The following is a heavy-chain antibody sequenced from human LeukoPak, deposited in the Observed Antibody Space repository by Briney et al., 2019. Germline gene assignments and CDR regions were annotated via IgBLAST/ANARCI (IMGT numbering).Heavy chain of an antibody. CDR3: AKGLDYGAFNYYYYYGMDV. CDR2: ISVSGGST. Sequence: GGSLRLSCAASAFTFSSYAMSWVRQAPGKGLEWVSAISVSGGSTYYADSVKGRFSISRDNSKNTLYLQMNSLRAEDTAVYYCAKGLDYGAFNYYYYYGMDVWGQGTTVTVSS. CDR1: AFTFSSYA. J-gene: IGHJ6*02. V-gene: IGHV3-23*01. D-gene: IGHD4-17*01.